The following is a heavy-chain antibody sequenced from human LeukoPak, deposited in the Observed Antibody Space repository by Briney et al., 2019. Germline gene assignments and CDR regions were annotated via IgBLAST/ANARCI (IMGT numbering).Heavy chain of an antibody. CDR1: GGSISSYY. J-gene: IGHJ5*02. D-gene: IGHD6-13*01. CDR2: IYYSGST. V-gene: IGHV4-59*01. Sequence: SETLSLTCTVSGGSISSYYWSWIRQPPGKGLEWIGYIYYSGSTNYNPSLKSRVTISVDTSKNQFSLKLSSVTAADTAVYYCARVPVSSSWDNWFDPWGQGTLVTVSS. CDR3: ARVPVSSSWDNWFDP.